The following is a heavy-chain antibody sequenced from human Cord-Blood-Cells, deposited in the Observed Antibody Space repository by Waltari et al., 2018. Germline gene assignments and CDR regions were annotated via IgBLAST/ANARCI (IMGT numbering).Heavy chain of an antibody. J-gene: IGHJ6*02. CDR1: GGTFSSYA. CDR3: ATEERRRVLRYFDWLIDGMSV. V-gene: IGHV1-69*01. D-gene: IGHD3-9*01. Sequence: QVQLVQSGAEVKNPASSVKVSCKASGGTFSSYAISWVRQAPGQGLEWMGGIIPIFGTANYAQKFQGRVTITAYESTSTAYVELGRLSSEDTAVYYCATEERRRVLRYFDWLIDGMSVWGQGTTVTVSS. CDR2: IIPIFGTA.